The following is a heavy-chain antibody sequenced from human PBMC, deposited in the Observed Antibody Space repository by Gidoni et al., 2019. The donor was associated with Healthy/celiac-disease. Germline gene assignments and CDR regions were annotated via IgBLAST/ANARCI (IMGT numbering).Heavy chain of an antibody. V-gene: IGHV4-59*01. Sequence: QVQLQESGPGLVKPSETLSLTCTVSGGSISSYYWSWIRQPPGKGLEWIGYIYYSGSTNYNPSLKSRVTISVDTSKNQFSLKLSSVTAADTAVYYCARGRRDSSGSHFDYWGQGTLVTVSS. CDR1: GGSISSYY. CDR3: ARGRRDSSGSHFDY. CDR2: IYYSGST. D-gene: IGHD3-22*01. J-gene: IGHJ4*02.